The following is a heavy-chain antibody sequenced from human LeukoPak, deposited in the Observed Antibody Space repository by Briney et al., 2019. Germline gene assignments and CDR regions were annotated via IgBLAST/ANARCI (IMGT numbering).Heavy chain of an antibody. J-gene: IGHJ4*02. D-gene: IGHD1-26*01. V-gene: IGHV3-30*18. Sequence: GRSLRLSCAASGFTFSSYGMHWVRQAPGKGLEWVAVISCDGSNKYYADSVKGRFTISRDNSKNTLYLQMNSLRAEDTAVYYCAKDRVDEVGATNYFDYWGQGTLVTVSS. CDR3: AKDRVDEVGATNYFDY. CDR2: ISCDGSNK. CDR1: GFTFSSYG.